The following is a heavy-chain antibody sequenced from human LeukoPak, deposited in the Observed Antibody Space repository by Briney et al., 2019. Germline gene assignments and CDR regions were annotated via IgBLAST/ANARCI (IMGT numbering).Heavy chain of an antibody. D-gene: IGHD4-17*01. CDR3: AREVDYVFDF. V-gene: IGHV3-21*01. J-gene: IGHJ4*02. CDR1: GFTFSSYS. CDR2: ISSSGSYI. Sequence: GGSLRLSCAASGFTFSSYSMNWVRQAPGKGLEWVSSISSSGSYISYADSVKGRFTISRDNAKNSLYLQMSSLRAEDTAVYYCAREVDYVFDFRGQGILVTVSS.